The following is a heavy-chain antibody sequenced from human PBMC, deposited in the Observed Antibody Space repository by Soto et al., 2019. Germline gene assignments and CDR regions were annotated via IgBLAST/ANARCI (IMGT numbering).Heavy chain of an antibody. D-gene: IGHD2-2*01. CDR2: ISTYNGKT. J-gene: IGHJ3*02. Sequence: QVQLVQSGGEVKKPGASVKVSCKASGYTFTSYGISWVRQAPGQGLEWMGWISTYNGKTNHAQNFQGRVTMTTDTSTSTVHMELRSLRSDDTALYYCARDWYCPRTTCSDVFDIWGQGTMVTVSS. CDR1: GYTFTSYG. CDR3: ARDWYCPRTTCSDVFDI. V-gene: IGHV1-18*01.